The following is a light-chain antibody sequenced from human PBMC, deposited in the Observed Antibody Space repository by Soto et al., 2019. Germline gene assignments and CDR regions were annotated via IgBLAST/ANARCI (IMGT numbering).Light chain of an antibody. CDR2: AAS. CDR1: QSISSN. V-gene: IGKV3-15*01. Sequence: EIVMTQSPATLSVSPGERATLSCRASQSISSNLAWYQQKPGQAPRLLIYAASTRATGIPARFSGSGSGTEFTLTISTLQSEDFAVYYCQQYNNRPQITFGQGTRLEIK. J-gene: IGKJ5*01. CDR3: QQYNNRPQIT.